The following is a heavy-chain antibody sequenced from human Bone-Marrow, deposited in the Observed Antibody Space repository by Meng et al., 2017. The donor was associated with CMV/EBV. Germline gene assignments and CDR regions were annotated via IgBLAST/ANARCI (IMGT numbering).Heavy chain of an antibody. V-gene: IGHV4-39*07. D-gene: IGHD2-2*01. CDR1: GGSISSSSYY. J-gene: IGHJ5*02. CDR3: ARAPIVVVPAAIIGGWFDP. CDR2: VYHSGST. Sequence: SETLSLTCTVSGGSISSSSYYWGWIRQPPGKGLEWIGNVYHSGSTYYNPSLKSRVTISVDTSKNQFSLKLSSVTAADTAVYYCARAPIVVVPAAIIGGWFDPWGQGTLVTVSS.